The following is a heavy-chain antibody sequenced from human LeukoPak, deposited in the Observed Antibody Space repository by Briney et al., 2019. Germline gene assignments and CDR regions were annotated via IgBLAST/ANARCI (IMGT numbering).Heavy chain of an antibody. CDR1: GVSISSYY. V-gene: IGHV4-59*01. Sequence: PSEXLSLTCSVSGVSISSYYWSWIRQPPGKGLEGIGYIFYSGNTKYNPSLESRVAISGETSKNQVSLRLSSVTPADTAVYFCARVGPGYYDMLFDPWGQGTLVTVSS. J-gene: IGHJ5*02. CDR2: IFYSGNT. CDR3: ARVGPGYYDMLFDP. D-gene: IGHD3-22*01.